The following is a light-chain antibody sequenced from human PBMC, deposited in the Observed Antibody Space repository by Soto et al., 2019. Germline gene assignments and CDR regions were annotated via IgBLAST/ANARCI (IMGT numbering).Light chain of an antibody. CDR2: EGT. Sequence: QPASVSGSPGQSITISCTGTSSDVGIYNLVSWYQHHPGNAPKLMIYEGTKRPSGVSDRFSGFKSGNTASLTISGLQAEDEADYYCCSYAGTSTWVFGGGTKLTVL. CDR3: CSYAGTSTWV. CDR1: SSDVGIYNL. J-gene: IGLJ3*02. V-gene: IGLV2-23*01.